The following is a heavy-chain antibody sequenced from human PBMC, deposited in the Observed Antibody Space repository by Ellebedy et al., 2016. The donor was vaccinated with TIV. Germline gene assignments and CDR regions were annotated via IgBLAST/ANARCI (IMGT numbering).Heavy chain of an antibody. CDR3: ARWFGELLYVRWFDP. V-gene: IGHV4-39*01. D-gene: IGHD3-10*01. CDR2: IYYSGST. CDR1: GGSMTRSSYY. Sequence: SETLSLTCTVSGGSMTRSSYYWAWIRQPPQTGLEWIGSIYYSGSTYYNPSLKSRVTISVDTSKNQFSLRLTSVTAADTAVYYCARWFGELLYVRWFDPWGQGTLVTVSS. J-gene: IGHJ5*02.